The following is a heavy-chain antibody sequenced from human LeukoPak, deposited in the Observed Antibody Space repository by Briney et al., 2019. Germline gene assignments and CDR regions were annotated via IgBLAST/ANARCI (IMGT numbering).Heavy chain of an antibody. V-gene: IGHV3-30*18. CDR1: GFTFSSYG. Sequence: GGSLRLSCAASGFTFSSYGMNWVRQAPGKGLEWVASISFDGGTKYYADFVKGRFTVSRDNSKNIVYVQMNSLRAEDTAVYYCAEDRSSSWYEGPFNGMDVWGQGTMVTVSS. CDR3: AEDRSSSWYEGPFNGMDV. D-gene: IGHD6-13*01. CDR2: ISFDGGTK. J-gene: IGHJ6*02.